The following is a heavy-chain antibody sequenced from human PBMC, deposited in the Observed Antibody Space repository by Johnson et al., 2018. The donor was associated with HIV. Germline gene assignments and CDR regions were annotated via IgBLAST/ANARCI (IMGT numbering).Heavy chain of an antibody. CDR2: ISYDGSNK. CDR1: GFTFSSYA. Sequence: QLVESGGGVVQPGGSLRLSCAASGFTFSSYAMHWVRQTPGKGLEWVAVISYDGSNKYYADSVKGRFTISRDNSKNTLYLQMNSLRAEDTAVYYCAGDGGFSGAFDIWGQGTMVTVSS. V-gene: IGHV3-30*04. D-gene: IGHD3-16*01. J-gene: IGHJ3*02. CDR3: AGDGGFSGAFDI.